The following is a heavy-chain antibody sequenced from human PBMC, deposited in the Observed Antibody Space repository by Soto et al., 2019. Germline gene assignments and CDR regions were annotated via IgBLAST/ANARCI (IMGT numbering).Heavy chain of an antibody. CDR1: GYTLTELS. D-gene: IGHD3-10*01. CDR3: ATARITMVRGPYYGMDV. Sequence: ASVKVSCKVSGYTLTELSMHWVRQAPGKGLEWMGGFDPEDGETIYAQKFQGRVTMTEDTSTDTAYMELSSLRSEDAAVYYCATARITMVRGPYYGMDVWGQGTTVTVSS. J-gene: IGHJ6*02. CDR2: FDPEDGET. V-gene: IGHV1-24*01.